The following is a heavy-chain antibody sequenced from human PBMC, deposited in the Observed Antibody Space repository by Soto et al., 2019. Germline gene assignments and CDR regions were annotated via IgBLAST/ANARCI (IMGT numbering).Heavy chain of an antibody. D-gene: IGHD3-9*01. CDR3: ARWASGDYDILAGYTHNPGDY. CDR2: IYYSGST. V-gene: IGHV4-59*01. CDR1: GGSIINYY. Sequence: PSETLSLTCSVSGGSIINYYWSWIRQPPGKGLEWIGYIYYSGSTNYNPSLKSRVTISVDTSKNQFSLKLRSVTAADTAVYYCARWASGDYDILAGYTHNPGDYWGQGTLVTVSS. J-gene: IGHJ4*02.